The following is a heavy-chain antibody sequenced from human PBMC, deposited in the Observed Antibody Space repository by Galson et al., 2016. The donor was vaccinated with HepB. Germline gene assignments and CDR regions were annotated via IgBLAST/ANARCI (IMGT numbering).Heavy chain of an antibody. CDR1: GYTFISYG. V-gene: IGHV1-18*01. J-gene: IGHJ6*02. Sequence: SVKVSCKASGYTFISYGISWVRQAPGQGLEWMGWISAYNGNTNYAQKVQGRATMTTDTSTRTAYMERRSLRSDDTAVYYCARDEGWERFGESDQNGMDLWGQGTTVTVSS. D-gene: IGHD3-10*01. CDR2: ISAYNGNT. CDR3: ARDEGWERFGESDQNGMDL.